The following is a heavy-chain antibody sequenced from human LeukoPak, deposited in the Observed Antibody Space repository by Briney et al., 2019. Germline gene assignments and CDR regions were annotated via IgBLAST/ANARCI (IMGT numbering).Heavy chain of an antibody. V-gene: IGHV3-21*01. D-gene: IGHD5-18*01. J-gene: IGHJ4*02. CDR2: ISSSSSYI. CDR3: ASGDTAMVYFDY. Sequence: TGGSLRLSYAASGFTFSSYSMNWVRQAPGKGLEWVSSISSSSSYIYYADSVKGRFTISRDNAKNSLYLQMNSLRAEDTAVYYCASGDTAMVYFDYWGQGTLVTVSS. CDR1: GFTFSSYS.